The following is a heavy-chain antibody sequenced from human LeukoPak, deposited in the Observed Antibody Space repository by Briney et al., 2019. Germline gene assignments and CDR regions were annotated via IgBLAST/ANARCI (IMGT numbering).Heavy chain of an antibody. D-gene: IGHD1-14*01. V-gene: IGHV4-61*02. CDR2: IYSSGST. Sequence: SETLSLTCTVSGGSISSGNDFWNWIRQPAGKKLEWIGRIYSSGSTNYNPSLQSRVTISADTSKNQVSLRLTSVTAADTAVYYCARKRNRGTFDYWGQGTLVTVSS. CDR1: GGSISSGNDF. CDR3: ARKRNRGTFDY. J-gene: IGHJ4*02.